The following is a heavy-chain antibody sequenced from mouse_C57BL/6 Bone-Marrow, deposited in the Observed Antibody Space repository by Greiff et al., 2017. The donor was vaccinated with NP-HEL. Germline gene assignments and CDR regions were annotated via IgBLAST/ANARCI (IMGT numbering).Heavy chain of an antibody. J-gene: IGHJ4*01. CDR1: GFTFSSYG. CDR3: ARRGFPRYAMDY. CDR2: ISSGGSYT. Sequence: DVKLVESGGDLVKPGGSLKLSCAASGFTFSSYGMSWVRQTPDKRLEWVATISSGGSYTYYPDSVKGRFTISRDNAKNTLYLQMSSLKSEDTAMDYCARRGFPRYAMDYWGQGTSVTVSS. V-gene: IGHV5-6*02.